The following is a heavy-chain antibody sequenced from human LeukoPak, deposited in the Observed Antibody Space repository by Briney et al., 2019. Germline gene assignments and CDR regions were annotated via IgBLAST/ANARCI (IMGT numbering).Heavy chain of an antibody. CDR3: ARGGNYYDILTGYSTNAFDI. J-gene: IGHJ3*02. CDR1: GYTFTGYY. Sequence: GASVKVSCKASGYTFTGYYMHWVRQAPGQGLEWMGWINPKSGGANYAQKFQGRVTMTRDTSISTAYMELSRLRSDDTAVYYCARGGNYYDILTGYSTNAFDIWGQGTMVTVSS. V-gene: IGHV1-2*02. D-gene: IGHD3-9*01. CDR2: INPKSGGA.